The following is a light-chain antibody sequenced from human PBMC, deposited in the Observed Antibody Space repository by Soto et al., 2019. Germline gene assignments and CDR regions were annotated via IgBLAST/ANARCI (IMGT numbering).Light chain of an antibody. CDR3: QQGKSFPLT. CDR1: QDINKW. Sequence: DIQMTQSPSSVSASVGDTVTITCRASQDINKWLAWYQQKPGLAPNLVIYTASRLHGGGPSRFSGSASGTNFTLTINSLQPEDVGTYYCQQGKSFPLTFGGGTKVDI. J-gene: IGKJ4*01. CDR2: TAS. V-gene: IGKV1-12*01.